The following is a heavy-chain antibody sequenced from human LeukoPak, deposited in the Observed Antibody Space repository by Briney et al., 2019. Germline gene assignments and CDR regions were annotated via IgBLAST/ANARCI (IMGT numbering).Heavy chain of an antibody. CDR1: GFTFSSNA. D-gene: IGHD3-3*01. CDR3: ARMSGSRLPGN. V-gene: IGHV3-30*03. Sequence: GGSLRLSCAASGFTFSSNAMHWVRQAPGKGLEWVASISSDGSSKYYADSVKGRFTISRDNGKNSLYLQMNSLRAEDTAVYYCARMSGSRLPGNWGQGTLVTVSS. CDR2: ISSDGSSK. J-gene: IGHJ4*02.